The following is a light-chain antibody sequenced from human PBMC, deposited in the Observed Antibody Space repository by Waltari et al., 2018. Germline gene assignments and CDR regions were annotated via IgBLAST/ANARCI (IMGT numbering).Light chain of an antibody. CDR2: GAS. J-gene: IGKJ4*01. V-gene: IGKV3-15*01. CDR1: ESVPRK. CDR3: QQRSNWPPA. Sequence: EIVMTQSPATLSVSPGDRATLSCRASESVPRKVGWYQQKVGQVPRLLIYGASTRATGIPARFSGSGSGTDFTLTISSLEPEDFAVYYCQQRSNWPPAFGGGTKVEIK.